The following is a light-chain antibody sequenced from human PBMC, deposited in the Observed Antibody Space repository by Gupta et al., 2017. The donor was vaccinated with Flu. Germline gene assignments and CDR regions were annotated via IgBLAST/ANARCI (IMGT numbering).Light chain of an antibody. CDR1: SGELGGCNY. J-gene: IGLJ3*02. CDR2: KGS. Sequence: ITIAATGGSGELGGCNYVYWDQQHTGKAPKLIIFKGSNGNSGVSNRFSGSKSGSTASVTISGLQAEDEADYYCSSYTNTITLVVFGGGTKLTVL. CDR3: SSYTNTITLVV. V-gene: IGLV2-14*01.